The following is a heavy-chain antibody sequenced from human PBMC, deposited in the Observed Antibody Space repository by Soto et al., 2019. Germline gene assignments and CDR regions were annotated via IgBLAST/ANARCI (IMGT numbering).Heavy chain of an antibody. CDR3: ARDCSSSSCYGRAFDV. Sequence: QVQLQESGPGLVKPSGTLSLTCAVSSGSISSTNWWSWVRQPPGKGLEWIGEIYHRGSINYNPSLKSRVTMSVDKSKNQFSLKLNSVTAADTAVYYCARDCSSSSCYGRAFDVWGQGTMVTVSS. J-gene: IGHJ3*01. D-gene: IGHD2-2*01. CDR2: IYHRGSI. CDR1: SGSISSTNW. V-gene: IGHV4-4*02.